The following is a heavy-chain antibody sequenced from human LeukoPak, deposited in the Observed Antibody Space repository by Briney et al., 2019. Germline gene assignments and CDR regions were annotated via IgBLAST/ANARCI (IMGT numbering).Heavy chain of an antibody. CDR2: ISYDGSNK. D-gene: IGHD1-1*01. J-gene: IGHJ3*02. CDR3: ASNNPWNGNAFDI. CDR1: GFTFSSYG. Sequence: GGSLRLSCAASGFTFSSYGMHWVRQAPGKGLEWVAVISYDGSNKYYADSVKGRFTISRDNSKNTQYQQMNSLRAEDTAVYYCASNNPWNGNAFDIWGQGTMVTVSS. V-gene: IGHV3-30*03.